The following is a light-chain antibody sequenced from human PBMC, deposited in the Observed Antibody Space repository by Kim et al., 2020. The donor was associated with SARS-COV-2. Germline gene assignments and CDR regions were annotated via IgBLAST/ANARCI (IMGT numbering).Light chain of an antibody. CDR1: QDITNY. J-gene: IGKJ4*01. V-gene: IGKV1-33*01. CDR3: QHYDTLPPLT. CDR2: DAS. Sequence: DIQMTQSPSSLSASVGDRVTITCQASQDITNYLNWYQQRPGKAPKLLASDASNSASGVPSRFSGSGSGTHFTFTISSLQPEDIATYYCQHYDTLPPLTFGGGTKVDIK.